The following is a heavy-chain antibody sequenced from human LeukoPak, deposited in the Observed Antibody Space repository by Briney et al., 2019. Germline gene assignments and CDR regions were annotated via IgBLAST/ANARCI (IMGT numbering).Heavy chain of an antibody. CDR2: ISHDGSGK. CDR3: AKPYYDFWSGYYAHYFFDY. D-gene: IGHD3-3*01. J-gene: IGHJ4*02. Sequence: GRSLRLSCAASKFTFSTHGMHWVRQAPGKGLEWVAIISHDGSGKFYTDSVKGRFSISRDNSQNTLYLQMNSLRTEDTAVYFCAKPYYDFWSGYYAHYFFDYWGQGALVTVSS. V-gene: IGHV3-30*18. CDR1: KFTFSTHG.